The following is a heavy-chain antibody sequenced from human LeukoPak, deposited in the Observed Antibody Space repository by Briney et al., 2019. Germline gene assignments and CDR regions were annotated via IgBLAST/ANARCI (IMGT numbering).Heavy chain of an antibody. CDR1: GYTFTSYG. D-gene: IGHD2-15*01. J-gene: IGHJ4*02. CDR3: ARDLDCSGGSCYSAFES. V-gene: IGHV1-18*01. Sequence: GASVKVSCKASGYTFTSYGISWVRQAPGQGLEWMGWISAYNGNTNYAQKLQGRVTMTTDTSTSTAYMELRSLRSDDTAVYYCARDLDCSGGSCYSAFESWGQGTLVTVSS. CDR2: ISAYNGNT.